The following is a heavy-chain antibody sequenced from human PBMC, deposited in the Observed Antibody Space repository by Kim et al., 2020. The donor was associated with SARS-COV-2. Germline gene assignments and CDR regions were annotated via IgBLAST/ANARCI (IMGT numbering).Heavy chain of an antibody. D-gene: IGHD2-2*01. Sequence: GESLKISCKGSGYSFTSYWIGWVRQMPGKGLEWMGIIYPGDSDTRYSPSFQGQVTISADKSISTAYLQWSSLKASDTAMYYCARHGPRARAVWVRTSWPLSDYWGQGTLVTVSS. V-gene: IGHV5-51*01. J-gene: IGHJ4*02. CDR3: ARHGPRARAVWVRTSWPLSDY. CDR2: IYPGDSDT. CDR1: GYSFTSYW.